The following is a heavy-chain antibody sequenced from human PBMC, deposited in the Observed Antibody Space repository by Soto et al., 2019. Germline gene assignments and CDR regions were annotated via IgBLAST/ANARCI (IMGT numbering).Heavy chain of an antibody. Sequence: SETLSLTCAVSGGSISSSNWWSWVRQPPGKGLEWIGEIYHSGSTNYNPSLKSRVTISVGKSKNQFSLKLSSVTAADTAVYYCARVGIAVAGTIFDYWGQGTLVTVSS. D-gene: IGHD6-19*01. J-gene: IGHJ4*02. V-gene: IGHV4-4*02. CDR2: IYHSGST. CDR3: ARVGIAVAGTIFDY. CDR1: GGSISSSNW.